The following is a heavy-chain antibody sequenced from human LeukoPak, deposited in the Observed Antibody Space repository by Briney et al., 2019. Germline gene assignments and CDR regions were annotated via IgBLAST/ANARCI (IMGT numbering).Heavy chain of an antibody. V-gene: IGHV1-18*01. Sequence: ASVKVSCKASGYTFTSYGIAWVRQAPGQGLQWMGWISANNGDTSYSQKLQGRVTMTTKTSTNTAHMELGSRTSDDPVGYSLRRDPPGLTLGSPGDYWGQGTLVIVSS. D-gene: IGHD3-16*01. CDR3: RRDPPGLTLGSPGDY. J-gene: IGHJ4*02. CDR2: ISANNGDT. CDR1: GYTFTSYG.